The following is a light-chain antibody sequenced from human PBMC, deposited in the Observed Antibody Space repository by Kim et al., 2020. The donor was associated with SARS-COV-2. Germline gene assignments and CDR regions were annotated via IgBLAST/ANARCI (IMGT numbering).Light chain of an antibody. V-gene: IGKV1-9*01. CDR1: QSISSY. CDR2: DAT. J-gene: IGKJ3*01. CDR3: QQSNSFPPV. Sequence: ASVGDRVTITCRASQSISSYLAWYQQIPGKAPNLLIYDATTLQSGVPSRFSGGGSGTDFTLTISSLQPEDFATYYCQQSNSFPPVFGPGTKVDIK.